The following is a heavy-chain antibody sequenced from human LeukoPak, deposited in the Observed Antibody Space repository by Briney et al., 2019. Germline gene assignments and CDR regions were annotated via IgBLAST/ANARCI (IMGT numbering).Heavy chain of an antibody. Sequence: GGSLRLSCAASGFTVSSNYMSWVRQAPGKGLEWVASIMQGGSEKYYVDSVKGRFTISRDNALNSLYLQMNSLRAEDTAVYYCARGSYYDTSGYVNWYFDLWGRGTLVTVSS. CDR3: ARGSYYDTSGYVNWYFDL. V-gene: IGHV3-7*01. J-gene: IGHJ2*01. D-gene: IGHD3-22*01. CDR2: IMQGGSEK. CDR1: GFTVSSNY.